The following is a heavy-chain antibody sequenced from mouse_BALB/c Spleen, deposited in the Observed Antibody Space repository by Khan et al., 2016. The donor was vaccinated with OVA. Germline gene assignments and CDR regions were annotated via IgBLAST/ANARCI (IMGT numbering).Heavy chain of an antibody. CDR1: GFSLSASGVG. J-gene: IGHJ3*01. Sequence: QVTLKESGPGILQPSQTLSLTCSFSGFSLSASGVGVSWIRQPSGKGLEWLAHIYWDDDKRYNPSLKSRLTISKDASRSQVFLTLTSVDTDYTATYYCARRPRGVFSDYMFAYWGQGTLVTVSA. D-gene: IGHD2-4*01. V-gene: IGHV8-12*01. CDR2: IYWDDDK. CDR3: ARRPRGVFSDYMFAY.